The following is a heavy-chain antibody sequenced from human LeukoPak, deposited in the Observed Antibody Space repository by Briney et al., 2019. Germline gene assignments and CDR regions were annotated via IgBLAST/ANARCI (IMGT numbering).Heavy chain of an antibody. Sequence: GGSLRLSCAASGFTFGTYDMYWIRQAPGKGLECVSSISRGGAYTYYADSVKGRFTISRDDSRNTLYLQMNSLRAEDTAVYYCSKKGQADNDGKPDWGQGTLVTVSS. J-gene: IGHJ4*02. CDR3: SKKGQADNDGKPD. D-gene: IGHD1-1*01. V-gene: IGHV3-23*01. CDR1: GFTFGTYD. CDR2: ISRGGAYT.